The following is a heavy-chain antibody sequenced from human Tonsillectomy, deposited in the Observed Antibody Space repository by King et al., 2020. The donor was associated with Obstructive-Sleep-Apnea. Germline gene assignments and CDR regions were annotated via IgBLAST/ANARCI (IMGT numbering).Heavy chain of an antibody. Sequence: VQLVESGAEVKKPGASVKVSCKASDDIFSTYGISWVRQAPGQGLEWMGWISAYNGNTNYAQKFQGRVSMTTDTSTSTAYMELRSLRSDDTAVYYCARGSVDTAGDWGQGTLVIVSS. V-gene: IGHV1-18*01. J-gene: IGHJ4*02. D-gene: IGHD5-18*01. CDR2: ISAYNGNT. CDR1: DDIFSTYG. CDR3: ARGSVDTAGD.